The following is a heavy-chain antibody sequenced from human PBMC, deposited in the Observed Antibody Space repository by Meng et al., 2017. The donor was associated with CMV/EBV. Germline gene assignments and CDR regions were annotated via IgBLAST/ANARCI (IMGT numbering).Heavy chain of an antibody. D-gene: IGHD6-6*01. CDR1: GFTFSSYS. CDR3: ARDQYSSSSHYYYYGMDV. J-gene: IGHJ6*02. Sequence: GGSLRLSCAASGFTFSSYSMNWVRQASGKGLEWVSSISSSSSYIYYADSVKGRFTISRDNAKNSLYLQMNSLRAEDTAVYYCARDQYSSSSHYYYYGMDVWGQGTTVTVSS. V-gene: IGHV3-21*01. CDR2: ISSSSSYI.